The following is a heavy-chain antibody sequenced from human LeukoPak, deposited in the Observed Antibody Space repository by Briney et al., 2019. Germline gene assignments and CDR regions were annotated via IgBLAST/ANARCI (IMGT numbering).Heavy chain of an antibody. Sequence: ASVKVSCKASGYTFTSYYMHWVRQAPGQGLAWMGIINPSGGSTSYAQKFQGRVTMTRDTSKNQFSLKLSSVTAADTAVYYCAREMRGDYGGNSFYFDYWGQGTLVTVSS. CDR1: GYTFTSYY. V-gene: IGHV1-46*01. J-gene: IGHJ4*02. CDR2: INPSGGST. CDR3: AREMRGDYGGNSFYFDY. D-gene: IGHD4-23*01.